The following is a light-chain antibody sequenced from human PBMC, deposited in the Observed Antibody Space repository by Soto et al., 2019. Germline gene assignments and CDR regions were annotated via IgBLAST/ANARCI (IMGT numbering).Light chain of an antibody. J-gene: IGKJ5*01. CDR3: QQLHSYPFT. CDR2: AAT. V-gene: IGKV1-9*01. Sequence: IQLTQSPPSLSASVGDRVTITCRASQGVSSSLAWYPQHKGKPPKLLIYAATTLPSGVPSRFSGSGSRTDFTLTLNSLQPEDFETYYCQQLHSYPFTFGQGTRLEIK. CDR1: QGVSSS.